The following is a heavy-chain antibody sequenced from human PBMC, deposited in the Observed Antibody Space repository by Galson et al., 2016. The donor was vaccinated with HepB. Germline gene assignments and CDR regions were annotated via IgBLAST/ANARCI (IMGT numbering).Heavy chain of an antibody. J-gene: IGHJ3*02. Sequence: SLRLSCAAPGFTFSSYGMHWVRQAPGKGLEWVAVIWFDGSNKYYVDSVRGRFTISRDNSKNTLYLQMNTLRAEDTAVYYCARGTFCSGDSCYSPAFDMWGQGTMVTVS. CDR1: GFTFSSYG. D-gene: IGHD2-15*01. CDR3: ARGTFCSGDSCYSPAFDM. CDR2: IWFDGSNK. V-gene: IGHV3-33*01.